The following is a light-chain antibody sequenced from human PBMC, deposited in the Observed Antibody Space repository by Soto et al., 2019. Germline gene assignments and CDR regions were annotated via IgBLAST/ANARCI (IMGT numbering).Light chain of an antibody. V-gene: IGLV2-23*01. J-gene: IGLJ1*01. Sequence: QSVLTQPASVSGSPGQSITISCTGTSSDVGSYNLVSWYQQQPGKAPKLMIDEGSKRPSGVSNRFSGSKSGNTASLTISGLQAEDEADYYCCSYAGSSTPYVFGTGTKITVL. CDR3: CSYAGSSTPYV. CDR2: EGS. CDR1: SSDVGSYNL.